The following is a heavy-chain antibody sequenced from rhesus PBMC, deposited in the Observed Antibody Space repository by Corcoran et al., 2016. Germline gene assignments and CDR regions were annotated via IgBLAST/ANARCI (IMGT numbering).Heavy chain of an antibody. V-gene: IGHV3-54*02. CDR1: GFTFSCFG. CDR2: IWHDGSKK. J-gene: IGHJ4*01. CDR3: VKDYSSGWYYFDY. Sequence: EVQLVESGGGLVQPGGSLRLSCSASGFTFSCFGMHWVRPAPGRGREWVAVIWHDGSKKYYADSVKDRFTISRDKSKNMLYLQMNNLRVEDMAVYYCVKDYSSGWYYFDYWGQGVLVTVSS. D-gene: IGHD6-31*01.